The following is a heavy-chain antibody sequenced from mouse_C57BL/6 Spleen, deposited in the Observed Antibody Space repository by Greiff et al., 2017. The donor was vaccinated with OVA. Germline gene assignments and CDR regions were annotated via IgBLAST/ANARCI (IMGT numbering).Heavy chain of an antibody. CDR3: ARGDYDYDEGFAY. CDR1: GFTFSDYG. V-gene: IGHV5-17*01. Sequence: EVMLVESGGGLVKPGGSLKLSCAASGFTFSDYGMHWVRQAPEKGLEWVAYISSGSSTIYYADNVKGRFTISRDNAKNTLFLQMTSLRAEVTAMYYCARGDYDYDEGFAYGGQGTLVTVSA. CDR2: ISSGSSTI. J-gene: IGHJ3*01. D-gene: IGHD2-4*01.